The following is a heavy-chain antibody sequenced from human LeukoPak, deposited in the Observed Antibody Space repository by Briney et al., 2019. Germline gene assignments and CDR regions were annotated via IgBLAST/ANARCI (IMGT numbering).Heavy chain of an antibody. Sequence: GESLKISCKGSGYSFTSYWIGWVRQMPGKGLEWMGIIYPGDSDTRYSPSFQGQVTISADKSISTAYLQWSSLKASDTAMYYCARRVDYDFWSGYHFDYWGQGTLVTVSS. V-gene: IGHV5-51*01. CDR3: ARRVDYDFWSGYHFDY. J-gene: IGHJ4*02. D-gene: IGHD3-3*01. CDR2: IYPGDSDT. CDR1: GYSFTSYW.